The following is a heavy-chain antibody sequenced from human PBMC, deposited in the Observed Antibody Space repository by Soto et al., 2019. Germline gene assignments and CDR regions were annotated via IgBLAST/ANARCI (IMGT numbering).Heavy chain of an antibody. CDR3: ARSGDSNDLFDY. CDR1: GFTFSSYA. V-gene: IGHV3-30-3*01. J-gene: IGHJ4*02. D-gene: IGHD1-1*01. CDR2: ISYDGSNK. Sequence: PGGSLRLSCAASGFTFSSYAMHWVRQAPGKGLEWVAVISYDGSNKYYADSVKGRFTISRDNSKNTLYLQMNSLRAEDTAVYYCARSGDSNDLFDYWGQGTLVTVSS.